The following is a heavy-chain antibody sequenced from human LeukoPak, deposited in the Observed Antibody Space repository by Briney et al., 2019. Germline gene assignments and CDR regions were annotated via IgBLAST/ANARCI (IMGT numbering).Heavy chain of an antibody. V-gene: IGHV3-7*01. CDR2: IKEDGSEK. J-gene: IGHJ6*02. CDR1: GFIFTDYW. CDR3: ARAEEMATTKGYYYGMDV. D-gene: IGHD5-24*01. Sequence: GGSLRLSCAASGFIFTDYWMYWVRQAPGRGLAWVANIKEDGSEKNYVDSVKGRFTISRDNAKNSLYLQMNSLRAEDTAVYNCARAEEMATTKGYYYGMDVWGQGTTVTVSS.